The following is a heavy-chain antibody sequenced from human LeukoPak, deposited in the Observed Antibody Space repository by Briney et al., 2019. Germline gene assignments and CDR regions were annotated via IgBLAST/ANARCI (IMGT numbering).Heavy chain of an antibody. V-gene: IGHV1-46*01. CDR1: GGTFSSYA. CDR3: ARDGGLVGAILDY. D-gene: IGHD1-26*01. CDR2: INPSGGST. J-gene: IGHJ4*02. Sequence: GSSVKVSCKASGGTFSSYAISWVRQAPGQGLEWMGIINPSGGSTSYAQKFQGRVTMTGDTSTSTVYMELSSLRSEDTAVYYCARDGGLVGAILDYWGQGTLVTVSS.